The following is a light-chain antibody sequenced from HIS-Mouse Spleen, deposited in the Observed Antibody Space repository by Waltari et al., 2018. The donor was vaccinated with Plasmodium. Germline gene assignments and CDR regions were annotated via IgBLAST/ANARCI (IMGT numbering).Light chain of an antibody. CDR1: QSVSSSY. J-gene: IGKJ1*01. V-gene: IGKV3-20*01. Sequence: EIVLTQSPGTLSLSPGERATLSCRASQSVSSSYLAWYQQKPGQAPRLLIYGASSRATGIPDRFSVSGSGTDFTLTISRLEPEDFAVYYCQQYGSSLPWTFGQGTKVEIK. CDR2: GAS. CDR3: QQYGSSLPWT.